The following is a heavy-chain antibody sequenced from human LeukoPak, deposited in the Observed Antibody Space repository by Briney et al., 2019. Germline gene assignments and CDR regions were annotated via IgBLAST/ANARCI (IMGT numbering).Heavy chain of an antibody. D-gene: IGHD4-17*01. CDR1: GFTLSSYA. CDR2: ISGSGGST. V-gene: IGHV3-23*01. J-gene: IGHJ6*02. CDR3: AKDPFPMTTVTFMDV. Sequence: GGSLRLSCAASGFTLSSYAMSWVRQAPGKGLEWVSAISGSGGSTYYADSVKGRFTISRDNSKNTLYLQMNSLRAEDTAVYYCAKDPFPMTTVTFMDVWGQGTTVTVSS.